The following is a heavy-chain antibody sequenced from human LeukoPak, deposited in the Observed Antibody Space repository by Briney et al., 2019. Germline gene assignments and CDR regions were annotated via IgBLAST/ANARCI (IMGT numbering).Heavy chain of an antibody. CDR1: GYSFTSYW. J-gene: IGHJ5*02. CDR2: IYPGDSDT. CDR3: ARGFYRYGNWFDP. V-gene: IGHV5-51*01. D-gene: IGHD2/OR15-2a*01. Sequence: GESLKISCKGSGYSFTSYWIGWVRQMPGTGLEWMGIIYPGDSDTRYSPSFQGQVTISADKSISTAYLQWSSLKASDTAMYYCARGFYRYGNWFDPWGQGTLVTVSS.